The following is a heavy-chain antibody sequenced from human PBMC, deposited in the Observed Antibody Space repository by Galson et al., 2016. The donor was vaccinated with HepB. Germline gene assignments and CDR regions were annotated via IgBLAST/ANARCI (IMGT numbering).Heavy chain of an antibody. CDR2: MNTINGKT. J-gene: IGHJ4*02. V-gene: IGHV1-8*01. CDR3: SRVAGRGVEIDN. CDR1: GYPFSSFD. D-gene: IGHD3-10*01. Sequence: SVKVSCKASGYPFSSFDINWVRQATGQGLEWMGWMNTINGKTGYAQKFQGRVTMTRDTSIRTAYMELTNLTLEDTAIYYCSRVAGRGVEIDNWGQGTLVSVSS.